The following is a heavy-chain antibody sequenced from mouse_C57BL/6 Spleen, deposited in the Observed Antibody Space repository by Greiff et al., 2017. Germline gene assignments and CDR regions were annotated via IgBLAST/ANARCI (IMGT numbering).Heavy chain of an antibody. CDR2: ISGGGGNT. CDR3: ARLYYDYENYAMDY. CDR1: GFTFSSYT. D-gene: IGHD2-4*01. V-gene: IGHV5-9*01. J-gene: IGHJ4*01. Sequence: EVKVVESGGGLVKPGGSLKLSCAASGFTFSSYTMSWVRQTPEKRLEWVATISGGGGNTYYPDSVKGRFTISRDNAKNTLYLQMSSLRSEDTALYYCARLYYDYENYAMDYWGQGTSVTVSS.